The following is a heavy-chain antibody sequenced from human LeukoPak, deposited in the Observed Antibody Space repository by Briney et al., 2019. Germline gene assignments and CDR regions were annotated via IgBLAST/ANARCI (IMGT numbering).Heavy chain of an antibody. CDR2: IRYDGSNK. V-gene: IGHV3-30*02. CDR1: GFTFSSYG. Sequence: PGGSLRLSCAASGFTFSSYGMHWVRQAPGKGLEWVAFIRYDGSNKYYADSVKGRFTISRDNSKNTLYLQMNSMRAEDTAVYCCAKEQERWLVLGEWFDPWGQGTLVTVSP. D-gene: IGHD6-19*01. J-gene: IGHJ5*02. CDR3: AKEQERWLVLGEWFDP.